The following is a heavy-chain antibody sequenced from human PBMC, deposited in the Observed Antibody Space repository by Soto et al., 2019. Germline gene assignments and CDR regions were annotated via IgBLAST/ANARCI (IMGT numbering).Heavy chain of an antibody. CDR1: GFTFSSYA. J-gene: IGHJ4*02. V-gene: IGHV3-30-3*01. CDR2: ISYDGSNK. D-gene: IGHD6-19*01. CDR3: ARTTSGIAVAGTPFDY. Sequence: QVQLVESGGGVVQPGRSLRLSCAASGFTFSSYAMHWVRQAPGKGLEWVAVISYDGSNKYYADSVKGRFTISRDNSKNXRYLQMNSLRAEDTAVYYCARTTSGIAVAGTPFDYWGQGTLVTVSS.